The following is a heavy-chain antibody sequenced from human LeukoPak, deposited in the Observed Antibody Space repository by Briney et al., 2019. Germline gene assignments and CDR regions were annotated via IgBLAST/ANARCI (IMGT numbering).Heavy chain of an antibody. D-gene: IGHD3-10*01. CDR1: GFTFSSYA. J-gene: IGHJ4*02. V-gene: IGHV4-34*01. CDR2: INHSGST. CDR3: ARRRVRGVIIDRRGYFDY. Sequence: GSLRLSCAASGFTFSSYAMSWIRQPPGKGLEWIGEINHSGSTNYNPSLKSRVTISVDTSKNQFSLKLSSVTAADTAVYYCARRRVRGVIIDRRGYFDYWGQGTLVTVSS.